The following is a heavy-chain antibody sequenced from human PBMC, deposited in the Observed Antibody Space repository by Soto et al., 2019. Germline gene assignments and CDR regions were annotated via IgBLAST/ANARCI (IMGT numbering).Heavy chain of an antibody. CDR1: GGSISSYY. V-gene: IGHV4-59*08. Sequence: SETLSLTCTVSGGSISSYYWSWIRQPPGKGLEWIGYIYYSGSTNYNPSLKSRVTISVDTSKNQFSLKLSSVTAADTAVYYCARLRLGPYYGFWSRHGGRYFDYWGQGTLVTVSS. J-gene: IGHJ4*02. CDR2: IYYSGST. CDR3: ARLRLGPYYGFWSRHGGRYFDY. D-gene: IGHD3-3*01.